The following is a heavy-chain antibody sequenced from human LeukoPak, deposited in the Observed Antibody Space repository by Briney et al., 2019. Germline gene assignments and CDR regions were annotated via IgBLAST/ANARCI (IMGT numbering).Heavy chain of an antibody. Sequence: ASVKVSCKASGYTFTGYYMYWVRQAPGQGLEWMGWINPNSGGTNYAQKFQGRVTMTRDTSISTAYMELSRLRSDDTAVYYCAREDYGDYAVDYWGQGTLVTVSS. V-gene: IGHV1-2*02. D-gene: IGHD4-17*01. CDR1: GYTFTGYY. CDR2: INPNSGGT. J-gene: IGHJ4*02. CDR3: AREDYGDYAVDY.